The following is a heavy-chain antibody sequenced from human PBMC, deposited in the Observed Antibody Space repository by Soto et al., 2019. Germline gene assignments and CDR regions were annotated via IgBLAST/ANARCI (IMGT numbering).Heavy chain of an antibody. D-gene: IGHD1-1*01. Sequence: QVHLVQSGAEVKKPGASVKVSCKGSGYTFTSYGITWVRQAPGQGLEWMGWISARNGDTDYAQKLQGRVTGTRDTSTSRAYMERRRLRSDDGAVYSCARGRYGDSWGQGPRFPVSS. V-gene: IGHV1-18*01. CDR1: GYTFTSYG. J-gene: IGHJ4*02. CDR2: ISARNGDT. CDR3: ARGRYGDS.